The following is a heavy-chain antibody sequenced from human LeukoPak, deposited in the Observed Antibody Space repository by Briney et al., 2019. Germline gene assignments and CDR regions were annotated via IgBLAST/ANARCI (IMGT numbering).Heavy chain of an antibody. CDR3: ARQREVGAIFYYGMDV. V-gene: IGHV4-59*08. Sequence: PSETLSLTCTVSGGSISIYYWSWIRQPPGKGLEWIGYIYYSGSTNYNPSLKSRVTISVDTSKNQFSLKLSSVTAADTAVYYCARQREVGAIFYYGMDVWGQGTTVTVSS. CDR2: IYYSGST. J-gene: IGHJ6*02. CDR1: GGSISIYY. D-gene: IGHD1-26*01.